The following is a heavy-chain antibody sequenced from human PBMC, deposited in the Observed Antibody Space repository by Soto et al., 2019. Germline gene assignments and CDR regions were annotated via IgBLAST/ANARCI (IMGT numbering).Heavy chain of an antibody. D-gene: IGHD3-9*01. CDR1: GGTFSSYA. V-gene: IGHV1-69*01. Sequence: QVQLVQSGAEVKKPGSSVKVSCKASGGTFSSYAISWVRQAPGQGLEWMGGIIPIFGTANYAQKFQGRVTITGDESTSSAYMELSSLRFEDTAVYYCARPGPHFDWLFPFDYGGQGTLVTFSS. CDR2: IIPIFGTA. CDR3: ARPGPHFDWLFPFDY. J-gene: IGHJ4*02.